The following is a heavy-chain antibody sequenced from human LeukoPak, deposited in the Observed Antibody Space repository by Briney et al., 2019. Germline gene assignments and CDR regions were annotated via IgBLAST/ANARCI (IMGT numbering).Heavy chain of an antibody. CDR3: VRAGRDGYFEY. CDR2: TYYRSKWYN. Sequence: SSQTLSLTCAISGDIFSSNSAAWHWITQAPSRGLVWLGRTYYRSKWYNGYTVSVKSRITINPDTSKNQFSLQLNSVTPEDTAVYFCVRAGRDGYFEYWGQGTLVTVSS. J-gene: IGHJ4*02. V-gene: IGHV6-1*01. D-gene: IGHD5-24*01. CDR1: GDIFSSNSAA.